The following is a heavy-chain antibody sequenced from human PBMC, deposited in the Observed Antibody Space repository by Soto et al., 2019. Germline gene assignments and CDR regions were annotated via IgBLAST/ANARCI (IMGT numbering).Heavy chain of an antibody. V-gene: IGHV4-59*01. CDR1: GGSISSYY. D-gene: IGHD4-17*01. CDR2: IYYSGST. Sequence: PSETLSLTCTVSGGSISSYYWSWIRQPPGKGLEWIGYIYYSGSTNYNPSLKSRVTISVDTSKNQFSLKLSSVTAADTAVYYCARDKHDYGDYNWFDPWGQGTLVTVSS. CDR3: ARDKHDYGDYNWFDP. J-gene: IGHJ5*02.